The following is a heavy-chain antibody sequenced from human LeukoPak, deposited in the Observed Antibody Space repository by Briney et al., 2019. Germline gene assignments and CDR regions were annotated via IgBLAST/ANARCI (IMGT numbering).Heavy chain of an antibody. V-gene: IGHV3-23*01. CDR2: ISGGSDNT. CDR1: GFTFSSYA. J-gene: IGHJ5*02. Sequence: PGGSLRLSCAASGFTFSSYAMSWVRQAPGKGLEWVSAISGGSDNTHYAESVKGRFTISRDISKSTVYLQMNSLRVEDTAVYYCAKDAVRGRFDPWGQGTMVTVSS. D-gene: IGHD3-10*01. CDR3: AKDAVRGRFDP.